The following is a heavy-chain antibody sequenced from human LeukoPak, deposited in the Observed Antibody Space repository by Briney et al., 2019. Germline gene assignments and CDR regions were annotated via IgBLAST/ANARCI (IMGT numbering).Heavy chain of an antibody. V-gene: IGHV3-7*01. Sequence: PGGSLRLSCAASGFTFSSYSMNWVRQAPGKGLEWVADINQDGSEKYYVDSVKGRFTISRDNAKNSLYLQMNSLRAEDTAVYYCALTPDYYGSGSFDYWGQGTLVTVSS. D-gene: IGHD3-10*01. CDR1: GFTFSSYS. CDR2: INQDGSEK. CDR3: ALTPDYYGSGSFDY. J-gene: IGHJ4*02.